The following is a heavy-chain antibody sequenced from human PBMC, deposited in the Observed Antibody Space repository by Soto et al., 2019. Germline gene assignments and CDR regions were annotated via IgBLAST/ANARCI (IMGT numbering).Heavy chain of an antibody. CDR2: ISWNGGSI. D-gene: IGHD3-22*01. V-gene: IGHV3-9*01. J-gene: IGHJ6*02. CDR3: AKDVDDSSGYSDYYGMDV. Sequence: GGSLRLSCAASGFPFSSYSMHWVRKAPGKGLEWVSGISWNGGSIGYADSVKGRFTISRDNAKNSLYLQMNSLRAEDTALYYCAKDVDDSSGYSDYYGMDVWGQGTTVTVSS. CDR1: GFPFSSYS.